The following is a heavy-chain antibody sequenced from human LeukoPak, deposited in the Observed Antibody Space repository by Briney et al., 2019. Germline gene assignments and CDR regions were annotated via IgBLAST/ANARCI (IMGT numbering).Heavy chain of an antibody. D-gene: IGHD2-21*02. CDR1: GFTFSDYW. CDR2: IKTDGSTT. CDR3: ARDRRDVTAGF. Sequence: GGSLRLSCTGSGFTFSDYWMHWVRQAPGKGLVWVSRIKTDGSTTTYADSVKGRFTISRDNAKNTVYLQMDSLRADDTAVYYCARDRRDVTAGFWGQGTLVSVPS. V-gene: IGHV3-74*01. J-gene: IGHJ4*02.